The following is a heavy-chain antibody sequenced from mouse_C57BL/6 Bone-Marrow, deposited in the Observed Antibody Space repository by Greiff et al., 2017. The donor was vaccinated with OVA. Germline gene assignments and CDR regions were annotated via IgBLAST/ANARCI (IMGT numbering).Heavy chain of an antibody. Sequence: QVQLQQPGAELVKPGASVKLSCKASGYTFTSYWMQWVKQRPGQGLEWIGEIDPSDSYTTYNQKFKGKATLTVDTASSTAYMQLSSLTSEDSAVDYGAGSHYAMDYWGQGTSVTVSS. CDR3: AGSHYAMDY. CDR1: GYTFTSYW. V-gene: IGHV1-50*01. CDR2: IDPSDSYT. J-gene: IGHJ4*01.